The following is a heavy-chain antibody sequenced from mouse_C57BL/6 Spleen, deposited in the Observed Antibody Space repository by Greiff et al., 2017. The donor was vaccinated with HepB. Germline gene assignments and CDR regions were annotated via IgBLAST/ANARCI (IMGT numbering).Heavy chain of an antibody. Sequence: LVEPGASVKISCKASGYTFTDYYMNWVKQSHGKSLEWIGDINPNNGGTSYNQKFKGKATLTVDKSSSTAYMELRSLTSEDSAVYYCARSGDGSSLDAMDYWGQGTSVTVSS. CDR2: INPNNGGT. D-gene: IGHD1-1*01. J-gene: IGHJ4*01. CDR1: GYTFTDYY. V-gene: IGHV1-26*01. CDR3: ARSGDGSSLDAMDY.